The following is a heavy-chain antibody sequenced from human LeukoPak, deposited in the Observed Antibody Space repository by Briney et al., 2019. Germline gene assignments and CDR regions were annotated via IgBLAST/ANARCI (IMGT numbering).Heavy chain of an antibody. D-gene: IGHD2-2*01. J-gene: IGHJ5*02. CDR3: ARDKREYQLPTVGHWFDP. Sequence: PSETLSLTCTVSGGSISSGGYYWSWIRQHPGKGLEWIGYIYYSGSTYYNPSLKSRVTISVDTSKNQFSLKLSSVTAADTAVYYCARDKREYQLPTVGHWFDPWGQGTLVTVSS. V-gene: IGHV4-31*03. CDR2: IYYSGST. CDR1: GGSISSGGYY.